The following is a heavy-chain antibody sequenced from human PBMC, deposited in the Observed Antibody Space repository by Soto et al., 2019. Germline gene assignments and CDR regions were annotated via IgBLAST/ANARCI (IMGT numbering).Heavy chain of an antibody. J-gene: IGHJ6*02. CDR3: AREETYGEYYYYGMDV. CDR1: GFTFSSYW. D-gene: IGHD4-17*01. CDR2: INSDGSST. V-gene: IGHV3-74*01. Sequence: PGGSLRLSCAASGFTFSSYWMHWVRQAPGKGLVWVSRINSDGSSTSYADSVKGRFTISRDNAKNTLYLQMNSLRAEDTAVYYCAREETYGEYYYYGMDVWGQGTTVTVSS.